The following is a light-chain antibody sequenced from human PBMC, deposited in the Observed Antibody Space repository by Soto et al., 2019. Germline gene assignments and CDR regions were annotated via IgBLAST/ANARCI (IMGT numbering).Light chain of an antibody. CDR1: QSVTSN. V-gene: IGKV3-20*01. J-gene: IGKJ5*01. CDR2: GVS. CDR3: QQYGSSPRT. Sequence: EIVMTQSPATLSVSPGERATLSCRASQSVTSNLAWYQQKPGQAPRLLMYGVSTRATGIPARFSGSGSGTDFTLSISRLEPEDFAVYYCQQYGSSPRTFGQGTRLEIK.